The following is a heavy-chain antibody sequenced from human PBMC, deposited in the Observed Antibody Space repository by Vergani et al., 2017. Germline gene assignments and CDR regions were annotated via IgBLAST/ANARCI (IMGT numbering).Heavy chain of an antibody. CDR2: IFHTGLT. J-gene: IGHJ5*02. CDR1: GGSISRGYF. Sequence: QVQLHESGPGLVKPSQTLSLACTVSGGSISRGYFWGWFRQPPGKGLEWIGNIFHTGLTYRNPSLRSRVAISVDTSRNQFSLKLRSVTAADTAVYYCARGETRTDWFDPWGQGTLVTVSS. D-gene: IGHD3/OR15-3a*01. V-gene: IGHV4-38-2*02. CDR3: ARGETRTDWFDP.